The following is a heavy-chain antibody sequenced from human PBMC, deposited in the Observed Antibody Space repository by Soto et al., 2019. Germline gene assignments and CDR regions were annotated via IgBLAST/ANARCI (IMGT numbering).Heavy chain of an antibody. CDR3: ARWWSGSRQGFDP. CDR2: IYYSGST. Sequence: QVQLQESGPGLVKPSQTLSLTCTVSGGSISSGDYYWSWIRQHPGKGLEWIGYIYYSGSTYYNPCLQSRVTISVDTSKNQFSLKRSSVTAADTAVYYCARWWSGSRQGFDPWGQGTLVTVSS. D-gene: IGHD3-3*01. CDR1: GGSISSGDYY. V-gene: IGHV4-31*03. J-gene: IGHJ5*02.